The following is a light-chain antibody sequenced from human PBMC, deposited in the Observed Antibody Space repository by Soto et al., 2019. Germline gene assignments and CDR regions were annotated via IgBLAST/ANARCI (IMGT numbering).Light chain of an antibody. V-gene: IGKV3-11*01. Sequence: EIVLTQSPATRSLSPGETATLSCRASQSVDSFLAWFQLKPGQPPRLLIYETSHRAPGIPARFRGSGSGTDFTLTISSLEPEDFAVYYRQQRSLWPWTFGQGTQVEI. CDR2: ETS. CDR1: QSVDSF. CDR3: QQRSLWPWT. J-gene: IGKJ1*01.